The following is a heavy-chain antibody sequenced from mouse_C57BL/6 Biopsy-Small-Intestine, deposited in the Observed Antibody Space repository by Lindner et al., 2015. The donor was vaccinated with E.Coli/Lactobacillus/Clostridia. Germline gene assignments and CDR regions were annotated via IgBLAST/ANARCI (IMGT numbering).Heavy chain of an antibody. D-gene: IGHD1-1*01. CDR2: ISSGSSTI. J-gene: IGHJ4*01. V-gene: IGHV5-17*01. CDR3: ARRNTTVVAHYAMDY. CDR1: GFTFSDYG. Sequence: VQLQESWGRLSEAWRSLKLSCAASGFTFSDYGMHWVRQAPEKGLEWVAYISSGSSTIYYTDTVKGRFTISRDNAKNTLFLQMTSLRSEDTAMYYCARRNTTVVAHYAMDYWGQGTSVTVSS.